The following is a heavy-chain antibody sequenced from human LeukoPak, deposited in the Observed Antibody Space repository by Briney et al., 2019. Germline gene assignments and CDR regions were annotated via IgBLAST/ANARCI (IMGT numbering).Heavy chain of an antibody. V-gene: IGHV1-2*02. D-gene: IGHD6-13*01. CDR1: GSTLTGYY. CDR2: INPNSGGT. CDR3: ATDLGGSIAAAGPFDY. Sequence: ASVKVSCKASGSTLTGYYMHWVRQAPGQGLEWMGWINPNSGGTNYAQKFQGRVTMTEDTSTDTAYMELSSLRSEDTAVYYCATDLGGSIAAAGPFDYWGQGTLVTVSS. J-gene: IGHJ4*02.